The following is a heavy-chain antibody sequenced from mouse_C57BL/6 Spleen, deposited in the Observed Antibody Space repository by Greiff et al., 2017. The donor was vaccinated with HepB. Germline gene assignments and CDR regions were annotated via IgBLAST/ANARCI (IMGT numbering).Heavy chain of an antibody. CDR2: IDPEDGET. V-gene: IGHV14-2*01. J-gene: IGHJ3*01. CDR1: GFNIKDYY. CDR3: AIEGDWDVGFAY. Sequence: EVHLVESGAELVKPGASVKLSCTASGFNIKDYYMHWVKQRTEQGLEWIGRIDPEDGETKYAPKFQGKATITADTSSNTAYLQLSSLTSEDTAVYYCAIEGDWDVGFAYWGQGTLVTVSA. D-gene: IGHD4-1*01.